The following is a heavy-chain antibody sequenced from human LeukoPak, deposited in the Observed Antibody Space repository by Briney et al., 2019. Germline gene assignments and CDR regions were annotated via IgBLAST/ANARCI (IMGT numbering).Heavy chain of an antibody. J-gene: IGHJ4*02. CDR1: GGSISSYY. V-gene: IGHV4-59*12. Sequence: SETLSLTCTVSGGSISSYYWSWIRQPPGKGLEWIGYIYYSGSTNYNPSLKSRVTISVDTSKNQFSLKLSSVTAADTAVYYCARDLGGLYYYDSSGYSFYYWGQGTLVTVSS. D-gene: IGHD3-22*01. CDR2: IYYSGST. CDR3: ARDLGGLYYYDSSGYSFYY.